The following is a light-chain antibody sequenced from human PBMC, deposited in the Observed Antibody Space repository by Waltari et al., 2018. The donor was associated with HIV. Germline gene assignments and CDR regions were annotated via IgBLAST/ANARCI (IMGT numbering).Light chain of an antibody. CDR1: GSDVGVYNY. V-gene: IGLV2-14*01. CDR3: SSYTTRNTRV. CDR2: EVS. J-gene: IGLJ3*02. Sequence: QSALTQPASVSGSPGQSITISCTGTGSDVGVYNYVSWYQQHPGKAPKLMIYEVSNRPSGVSNRFSGSKSGNTASLTISGLQAEDEADYYCSSYTTRNTRVFGGGTTLTVL.